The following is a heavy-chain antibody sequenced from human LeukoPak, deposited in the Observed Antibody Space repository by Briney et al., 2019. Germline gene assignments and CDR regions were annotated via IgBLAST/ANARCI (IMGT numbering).Heavy chain of an antibody. V-gene: IGHV4-59*02. J-gene: IGHJ4*02. Sequence: SETLSLTCTVSGASVSSYFWSWIRQSPEKGLEWIGYVYHSGSSSSNPSLQSRVTISPDTPRNQVSLKMTSATAADTAVYYCAKLLGEEYWGQGTQVVVSS. CDR3: AKLLGEEY. CDR1: GASVSSYF. D-gene: IGHD6-6*01. CDR2: VYHSGSS.